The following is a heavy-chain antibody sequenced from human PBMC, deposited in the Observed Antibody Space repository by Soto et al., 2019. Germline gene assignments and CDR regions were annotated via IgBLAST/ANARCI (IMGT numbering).Heavy chain of an antibody. Sequence: GESLKISCKGSGYSFTSYWIGWVRQMPGKGLEWMGIIYPGDPDTRYSPSFQGQVTISADKSISTAYLQWSSLKASDTAMYYCASPIAAAGASYYYGMDVWGQGTTVTVSS. CDR1: GYSFTSYW. J-gene: IGHJ6*02. CDR2: IYPGDPDT. V-gene: IGHV5-51*01. D-gene: IGHD6-13*01. CDR3: ASPIAAAGASYYYGMDV.